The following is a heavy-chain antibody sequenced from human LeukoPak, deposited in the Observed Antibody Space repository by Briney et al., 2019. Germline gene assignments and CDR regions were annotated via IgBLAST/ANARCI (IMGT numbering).Heavy chain of an antibody. CDR1: GYTFTGYY. D-gene: IGHD3-22*01. J-gene: IGHJ4*02. Sequence: ASVKVSCKASGYTFTGYYMHWVRQAPGQGLEWMGWINPNSGGTNYAQKFQGRVTMTRNTSISTAYMELSSLRSEDTAVYYCARGFSGGGYYDSSGHPNWGQGTLVTVSS. CDR2: INPNSGGT. CDR3: ARGFSGGGYYDSSGHPN. V-gene: IGHV1-2*02.